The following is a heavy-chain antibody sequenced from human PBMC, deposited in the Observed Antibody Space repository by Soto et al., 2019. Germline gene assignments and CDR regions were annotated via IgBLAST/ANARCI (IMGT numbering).Heavy chain of an antibody. Sequence: EVQLVESGGGLVKPGGSLRLSCAASGFTFSSYSMNWVRQAPGKGLEWVSSISSSSSYIYYADSVKGRFTISRDNAKNSLYLQMNSLRVEDTAVYYCARGQTIAVAGNWFDPWGQGTLVTVSS. CDR3: ARGQTIAVAGNWFDP. CDR1: GFTFSSYS. J-gene: IGHJ5*02. CDR2: ISSSSSYI. V-gene: IGHV3-21*01. D-gene: IGHD6-19*01.